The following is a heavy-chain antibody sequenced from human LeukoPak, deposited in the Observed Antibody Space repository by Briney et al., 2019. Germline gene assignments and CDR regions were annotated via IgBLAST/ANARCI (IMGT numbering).Heavy chain of an antibody. CDR2: IYYSGST. V-gene: IGHV4-31*11. CDR3: ARERIAATGLIDY. Sequence: PSETLSLTCAVYGGSFSGYYWSWIRQHPGKGLEWIGYIYYSGSTYYNPSLKSRVTMSVDTSKNQFSLRLSSVTAADTAVYYCARERIAATGLIDYWGQGTLVTVSS. CDR1: GGSFSGYY. D-gene: IGHD6-25*01. J-gene: IGHJ4*02.